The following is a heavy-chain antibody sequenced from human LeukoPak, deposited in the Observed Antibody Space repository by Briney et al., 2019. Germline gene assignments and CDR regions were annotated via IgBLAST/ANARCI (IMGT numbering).Heavy chain of an antibody. V-gene: IGHV4-39*07. CDR1: GGSISSSSYY. J-gene: IGHJ5*02. Sequence: SETLSLTCTVSGGSISSSSYYWGWIRQPPGKGLEWIGSIYYSGSTYYNPSLKSRVTISVDTSKNQFSLKLSSVTAADTAVYYCARSVGGLRYFDRSGWFDPWGQGTLVTVSS. CDR2: IYYSGST. CDR3: ARSVGGLRYFDRSGWFDP. D-gene: IGHD3-9*01.